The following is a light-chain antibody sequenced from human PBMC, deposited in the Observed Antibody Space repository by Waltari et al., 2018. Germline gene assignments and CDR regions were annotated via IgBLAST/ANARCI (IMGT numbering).Light chain of an antibody. CDR3: VAWDSSLSAWV. CDR1: SNNVGDRG. J-gene: IGLJ3*02. Sequence: QAGLTQPPSVSKGLGQTATLTCTGNSNNVGDRGAAWLQQHQGHPPKLLSYRNDNRPPGISETLSTSRSGNIASLTITGLQPEDEADYYCVAWDSSLSAWVFGGGTKLTVL. CDR2: RND. V-gene: IGLV10-54*01.